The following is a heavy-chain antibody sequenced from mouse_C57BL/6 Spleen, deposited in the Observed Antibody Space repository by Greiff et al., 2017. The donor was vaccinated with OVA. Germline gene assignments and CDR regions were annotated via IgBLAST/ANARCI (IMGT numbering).Heavy chain of an antibody. CDR3: ARGGRNSYYFDY. CDR1: GFNIKDDY. V-gene: IGHV14-4*01. CDR2: IDPENGDT. Sequence: EVQLQQSGAELVRPGASVKLSCTASGFNIKDDYMHWVKQRPEQGLEWIGWIDPENGDTEYAAKFQGKATITADTSSNTAYLQLSSLTSEDTAVYYCARGGRNSYYFDYWGQGTTLTVSS. J-gene: IGHJ2*01.